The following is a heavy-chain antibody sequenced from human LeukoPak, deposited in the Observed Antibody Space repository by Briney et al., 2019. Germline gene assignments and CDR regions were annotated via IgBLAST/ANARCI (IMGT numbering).Heavy chain of an antibody. CDR2: ISFDGSNK. D-gene: IGHD6-19*01. J-gene: IGHJ4*02. CDR1: GFTFSNYG. Sequence: PGRSLRLSCAASGFTFSNYGMHWVRQAPGKGLEWVAIISFDGSNKYYADSVKGRFTISRDNSKNTLYLQVNSLRAEDTAVYYCAKDKGAGYSSGWLYFDYWGQGTLVTVSS. CDR3: AKDKGAGYSSGWLYFDY. V-gene: IGHV3-30*18.